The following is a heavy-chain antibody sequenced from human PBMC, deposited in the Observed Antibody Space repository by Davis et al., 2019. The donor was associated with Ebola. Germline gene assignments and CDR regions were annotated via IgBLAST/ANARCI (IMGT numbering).Heavy chain of an antibody. CDR1: GGSISTYF. Sequence: MPSETLSLTCTLSGGSISTYFWSWIRQPPGKGLEWIGYIYYSGSTYYNPSLRSRVTISVDTSRNQFSLKLSSATAADTAVYYCARGRRYSYGPPRYWGQGTLVTVSS. D-gene: IGHD5-18*01. CDR3: ARGRRYSYGPPRY. V-gene: IGHV4-59*12. CDR2: IYYSGST. J-gene: IGHJ4*02.